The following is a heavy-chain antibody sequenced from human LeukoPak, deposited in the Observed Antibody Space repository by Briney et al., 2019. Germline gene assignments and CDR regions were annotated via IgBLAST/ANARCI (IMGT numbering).Heavy chain of an antibody. CDR1: GGTFSSYT. V-gene: IGHV1-69*04. D-gene: IGHD5-12*01. CDR2: IIPLFGVA. Sequence: ASVNVSCKASGGTFSSYTISWVRQAPAQGLEWMGRIIPLFGVANYAETFQGRVTTTAHTSTSTAYLEISSLRSEDTAVYYCAKEGYPDPYGIDVWGQGTPVTVCS. J-gene: IGHJ6*02. CDR3: AKEGYPDPYGIDV.